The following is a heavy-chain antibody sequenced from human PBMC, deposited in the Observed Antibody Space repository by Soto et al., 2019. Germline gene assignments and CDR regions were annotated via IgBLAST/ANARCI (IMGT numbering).Heavy chain of an antibody. V-gene: IGHV1-69*01. D-gene: IGHD2-8*02. CDR3: ARVGYVTNYGMAV. CDR1: GGTFSSYP. Sequence: QVQLVQSGAEVKKPGSSVKVSCKASGGTFSSYPLNWVRQAPGQGLEWMVGIIPFFGTSNYAQKFQGRVTITADESTSTVYMELRSLTSEDTAVYFCARVGYVTNYGMAVWGQGTTVTVSS. J-gene: IGHJ6*02. CDR2: IIPFFGTS.